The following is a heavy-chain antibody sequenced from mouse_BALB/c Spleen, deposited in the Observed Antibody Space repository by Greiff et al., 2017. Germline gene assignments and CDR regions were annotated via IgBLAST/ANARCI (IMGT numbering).Heavy chain of an antibody. CDR3: AREAYGKAWFAY. V-gene: IGHV7-1*02. D-gene: IGHD2-10*02. CDR1: GFTFSDFY. CDR2: SRNKANDYTT. Sequence: EVNVVESGGGLVQPGGSLRLSCATSGFTFSDFYMEWVRQPPGKRLEWIAASRNKANDYTTEYSASVKGRFIVSRDTSQSILYLQMNALRAEDTAIYYCAREAYGKAWFAYWGQGTLVTVSA. J-gene: IGHJ3*01.